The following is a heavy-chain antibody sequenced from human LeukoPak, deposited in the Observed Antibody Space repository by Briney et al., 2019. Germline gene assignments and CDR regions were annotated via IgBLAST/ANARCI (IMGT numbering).Heavy chain of an antibody. Sequence: GGSLRLSCAASGFTFASYAMTWVRQAPGKGLEWVSGISGSGGTTYYADSVKGRFTISRDNSKDTLYLQMNSLRAEDTGVYYCAKDKYSSSRNFDYWGQGIQVTVSS. V-gene: IGHV3-23*01. D-gene: IGHD6-6*01. CDR1: GFTFASYA. CDR2: ISGSGGTT. CDR3: AKDKYSSSRNFDY. J-gene: IGHJ4*02.